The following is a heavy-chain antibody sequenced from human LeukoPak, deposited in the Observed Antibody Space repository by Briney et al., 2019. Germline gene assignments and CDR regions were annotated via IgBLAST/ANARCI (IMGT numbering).Heavy chain of an antibody. CDR3: ANGWSPDY. D-gene: IGHD2-15*01. Sequence: GGSLRLSCAASGFTFSSYAMSWVRQAPGKGLEWVSAISGSGGSTYYADSVKGRFTIFRDNSKNTLCLQMNSLRAEDTAVYHCANGWSPDYWGRGTLVTVSS. CDR2: ISGSGGST. V-gene: IGHV3-23*01. J-gene: IGHJ4*02. CDR1: GFTFSSYA.